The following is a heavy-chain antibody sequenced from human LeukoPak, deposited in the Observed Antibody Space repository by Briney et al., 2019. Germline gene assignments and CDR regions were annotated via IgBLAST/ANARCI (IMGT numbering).Heavy chain of an antibody. CDR2: IYNSGST. CDR3: ARGIVGGSLSDYYFDY. Sequence: PSETLSLTCTVSGGSISRGSYFWSWIRQPAGEGLEWIGRIYNSGSTKYNPSLKSRVTISVDTSKNQFSLKLSSVTAADTAVCYCARGIVGGSLSDYYFDYWGQGTLVTVSS. D-gene: IGHD1-26*01. CDR1: GGSISRGSYF. J-gene: IGHJ4*02. V-gene: IGHV4-61*02.